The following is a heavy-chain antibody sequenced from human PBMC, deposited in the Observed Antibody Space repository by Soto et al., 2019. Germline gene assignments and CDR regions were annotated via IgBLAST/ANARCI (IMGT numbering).Heavy chain of an antibody. CDR1: GGTFSSYT. Sequence: ASVKVSCKASGGTFSSYTISWVRQAPGQGLEWMGRIIPILGIANYAQKFQGRVTITAGKSTSTAYMELSSLRSEDTAVYYCARSWLVPAAMPEAVGAEQPINYYYYYMDVWGKGTTVTVSS. CDR3: ARSWLVPAAMPEAVGAEQPINYYYYYMDV. J-gene: IGHJ6*03. CDR2: IIPILGIA. D-gene: IGHD2-2*01. V-gene: IGHV1-69*02.